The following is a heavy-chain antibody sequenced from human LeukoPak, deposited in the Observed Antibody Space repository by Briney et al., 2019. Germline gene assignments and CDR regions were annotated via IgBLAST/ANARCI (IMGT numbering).Heavy chain of an antibody. CDR2: IYTSGST. CDR3: ARATNYDSSGYYKRSQPSYYYYYYMDV. V-gene: IGHV4-4*07. Sequence: PSETLSLTCTVSGGSISSYYWSWIRQPAGKGLEWIGRIYTSGSTNFNPSFKSRVTMSVDTSKNQFSLKLSSVTAADTAVYYCARATNYDSSGYYKRSQPSYYYYYYMDVWGKGTTVTVSS. J-gene: IGHJ6*03. D-gene: IGHD3-22*01. CDR1: GGSISSYY.